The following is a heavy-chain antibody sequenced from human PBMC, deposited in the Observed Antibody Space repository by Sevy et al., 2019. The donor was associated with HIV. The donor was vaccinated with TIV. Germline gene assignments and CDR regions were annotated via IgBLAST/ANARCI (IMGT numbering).Heavy chain of an antibody. V-gene: IGHV1-8*02. D-gene: IGHD3-3*01. CDR1: GYPFGNYD. CDR3: ERGLRSGFDP. J-gene: IGHJ5*02. CDR2: LSPNSGDT. Sequence: ASVKVSCKASGYPFGNYDLNWVRQATGQGPEWMGWLSPNSGDTVYAQKFQARVTLTGNTSISTAYMELSSLSSEDTAVYHCERGLRSGFDPWGQGTLVSVSS.